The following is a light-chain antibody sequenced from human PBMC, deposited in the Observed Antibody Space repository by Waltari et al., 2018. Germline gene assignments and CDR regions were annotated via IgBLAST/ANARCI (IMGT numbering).Light chain of an antibody. J-gene: IGKJ2*01. CDR3: QQYNNWPYT. Sequence: EIVMMQSPATLSVSPGERATLSCRASQSVSSNLAWYQRKPGQAPRLLIYGASTRATGIPARFSGSGSGTEFTLTISSLQSEDFAVYYCQQYNNWPYTFGQGTKLEIK. CDR2: GAS. CDR1: QSVSSN. V-gene: IGKV3D-15*01.